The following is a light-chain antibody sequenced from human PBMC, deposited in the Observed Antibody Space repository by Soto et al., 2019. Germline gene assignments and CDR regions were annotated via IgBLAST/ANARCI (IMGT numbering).Light chain of an antibody. V-gene: IGLV1-47*01. CDR2: RNN. J-gene: IGLJ2*01. CDR3: AAWDDSLSGLV. CDR1: SSSIGSNY. Sequence: QAVLTQPPSASVTPGQRVTISCSGSSSSIGSNYVYWYQQLPGTAPKLLIYRNNQRPSGVPDRFSGSQSGTSASLAISGLRSEDEADYYCAAWDDSLSGLVFGGGTKLTVL.